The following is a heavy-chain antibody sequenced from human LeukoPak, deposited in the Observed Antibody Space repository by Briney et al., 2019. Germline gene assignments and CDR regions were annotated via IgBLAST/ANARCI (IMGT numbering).Heavy chain of an antibody. D-gene: IGHD5-18*01. CDR2: ISYDGSNK. CDR1: GFTFSSYA. CDR3: ARGVGILYYFDY. J-gene: IGHJ4*02. Sequence: GGSLRLSCAASGFTFSSYAMHWVRQAPGKGLEWVAVISYDGSNKYYADSVKGRFTISRDNSKNTLYLQMNSLRAEDTAVYYCARGVGILYYFDYWGQGTLVTVSS. V-gene: IGHV3-30-3*01.